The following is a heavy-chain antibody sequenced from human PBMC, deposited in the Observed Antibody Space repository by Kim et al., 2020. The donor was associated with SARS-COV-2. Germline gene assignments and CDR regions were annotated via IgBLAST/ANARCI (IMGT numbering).Heavy chain of an antibody. Sequence: GGSLRLSCAASGFTVSSNYMSWVRQAPGKGLEWVSVIYSGGSTYYADSVKGRFTISRDNSKNTLYLQMNSLRAEDTAVYYCARVGGSGSYSNNWFDPWGQGTLVTVSS. D-gene: IGHD3-10*01. CDR3: ARVGGSGSYSNNWFDP. CDR2: IYSGGST. CDR1: GFTVSSNY. J-gene: IGHJ5*02. V-gene: IGHV3-53*01.